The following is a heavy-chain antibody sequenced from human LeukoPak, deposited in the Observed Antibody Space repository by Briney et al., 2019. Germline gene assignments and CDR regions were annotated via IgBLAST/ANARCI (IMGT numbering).Heavy chain of an antibody. V-gene: IGHV3-48*04. J-gene: IGHJ4*02. CDR2: ISSSSSTI. Sequence: GGSLRLSCAASGFTFSNYAMSWVRQAPGKGLEWVSYISSSSSTIYYADSVKGRFTISRDNAKNSLYLQMNSLRAEDTAVYYCARSETYYDFWSGPADYWGQGTLVTVSS. D-gene: IGHD3-3*01. CDR3: ARSETYYDFWSGPADY. CDR1: GFTFSNYA.